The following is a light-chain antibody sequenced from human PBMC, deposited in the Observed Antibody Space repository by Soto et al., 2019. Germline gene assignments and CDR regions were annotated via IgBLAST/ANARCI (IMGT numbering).Light chain of an antibody. V-gene: IGKV1-12*01. CDR2: AAS. CDR3: QQANTIPLT. CDR1: QGISSW. Sequence: ILMTQSPSSVSASVGDRVTITCRASQGISSWLAWYQQKPGKAPKLLIFAASSLEGGVPPRFSGSGSGTDFTLTSSSLQPEDSATYYCQQANTIPLTFGGGTKVEIK. J-gene: IGKJ4*01.